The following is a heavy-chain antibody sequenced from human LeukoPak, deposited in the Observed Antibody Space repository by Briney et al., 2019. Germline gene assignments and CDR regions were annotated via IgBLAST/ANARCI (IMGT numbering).Heavy chain of an antibody. CDR2: ILYSGST. Sequence: ASETLSLTCTVSGYSISNYYWSWIRQSPEKGLEWIGYILYSGSTSYNPSLKSRVTISVDTSKNQFSLKLSSVTAEDTALHYCARHRGSGSPYFDYWGQGTLVTVSS. CDR3: ARHRGSGSPYFDY. V-gene: IGHV4-59*08. CDR1: GYSISNYY. D-gene: IGHD3-10*01. J-gene: IGHJ4*02.